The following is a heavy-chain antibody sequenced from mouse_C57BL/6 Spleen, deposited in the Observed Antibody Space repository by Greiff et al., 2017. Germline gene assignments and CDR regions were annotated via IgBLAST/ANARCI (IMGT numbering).Heavy chain of an antibody. CDR1: GFNIKNTY. CDR2: IDPANGNT. J-gene: IGHJ1*03. CDR3: ASPSYYGYDGYFDV. Sequence: EVQLVESVAELVRPGASVKLSCTASGFNIKNTYMHWVKQRPEQGLEWIGRIDPANGNTKYAPKFQGKATITADTSSNTAYLQLSSLTSEDTAIYYCASPSYYGYDGYFDVWGTGTTVTVAS. D-gene: IGHD2-2*01. V-gene: IGHV14-3*01.